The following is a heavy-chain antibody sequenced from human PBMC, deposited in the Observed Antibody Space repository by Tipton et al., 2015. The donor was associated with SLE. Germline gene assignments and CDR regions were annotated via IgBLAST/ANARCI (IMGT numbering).Heavy chain of an antibody. V-gene: IGHV4-34*01. CDR2: INHSGST. CDR1: GGSFSDYS. Sequence: TLFLTCAVYGGSFSDYSWSWIRQPPGKGLEWIGEINHSGSTNYNPSLKSRVTISIDTSKNQFSLRLSSVTAADTAVYYCARDCTTGVCYTTSFDYWGQGTLVTVSP. CDR3: ARDCTTGVCYTTSFDY. J-gene: IGHJ4*02. D-gene: IGHD2-8*01.